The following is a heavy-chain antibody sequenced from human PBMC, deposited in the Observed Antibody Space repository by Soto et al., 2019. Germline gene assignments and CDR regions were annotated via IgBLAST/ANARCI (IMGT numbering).Heavy chain of an antibody. V-gene: IGHV3-30*18. D-gene: IGHD1-1*01. CDR1: GFTFSSYG. CDR3: AKSMYNWNDRFFDY. J-gene: IGHJ4*02. CDR2: ISYDGINK. Sequence: GGSLRLSCAASGFTFSSYGMHWVRQAPGKGLEWVAIISYDGINKYYANSVKGRFTISRDNSKNTLYLQMNSLRAEDTAVYYCAKSMYNWNDRFFDYWGQGTLVTV.